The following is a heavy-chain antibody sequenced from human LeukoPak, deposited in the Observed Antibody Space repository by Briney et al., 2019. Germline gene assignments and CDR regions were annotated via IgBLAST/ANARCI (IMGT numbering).Heavy chain of an antibody. CDR2: ISHDGTNN. CDR3: AKGVGSDY. Sequence: GRSLRLSCGASGFTFSSYAMYWVRQAPGKGLEWVAAISHDGTNNYYADSVKGRFTISRDNSKNTLYLQMNSLRAEDTAVYYCAKGVGSDYWGQGTLVTVSS. D-gene: IGHD1-26*01. V-gene: IGHV3-30-3*01. CDR1: GFTFSSYA. J-gene: IGHJ4*02.